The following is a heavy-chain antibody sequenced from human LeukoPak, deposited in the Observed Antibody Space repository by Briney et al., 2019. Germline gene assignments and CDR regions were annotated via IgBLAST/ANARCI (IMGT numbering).Heavy chain of an antibody. Sequence: GGSLRLSCVASGFTFSDYWMSWVRQAPGKGLEWVANIKQDGSQTQYVDSVKGRFTISRDNAKNSLYLQMSSLRAEDTGVYYCAKDEEPYSSSDPLDYWGQGTLVTVSS. J-gene: IGHJ4*02. CDR3: AKDEEPYSSSDPLDY. V-gene: IGHV3-7*01. CDR2: IKQDGSQT. D-gene: IGHD6-6*01. CDR1: GFTFSDYW.